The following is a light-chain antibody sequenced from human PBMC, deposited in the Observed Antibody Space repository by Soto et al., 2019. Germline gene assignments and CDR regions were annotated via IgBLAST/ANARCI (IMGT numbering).Light chain of an antibody. V-gene: IGKV4-1*01. Sequence: DIVMTQSPDSLGVSLGERATINCKSSQSVLYSSNNNNYLAWYQQKPGQPPKLLIYWASTRESGVPDRFSASGSGTDFTLTISSLQAEDVAVYYCQQYYSTPTFGQGTKVEIK. J-gene: IGKJ1*01. CDR1: QSVLYSSNNNNY. CDR3: QQYYSTPT. CDR2: WAS.